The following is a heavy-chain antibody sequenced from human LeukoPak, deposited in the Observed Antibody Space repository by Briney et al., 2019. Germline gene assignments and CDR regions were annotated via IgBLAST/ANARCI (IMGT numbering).Heavy chain of an antibody. CDR2: IKQDGSEK. D-gene: IGHD1-7*01. V-gene: IGHV3-7*01. CDR3: ARIRLNWNYPLSYYHYYGMDV. Sequence: GGSLRLSCAASGFTFSSYWMSWVRQAPGKGLEWVANIKQDGSEKYYVDSVKGRFTISRNNAKHSLYLQMNSLRAEDAAVYYCARIRLNWNYPLSYYHYYGMDVWGQGTTVTVSS. CDR1: GFTFSSYW. J-gene: IGHJ6*02.